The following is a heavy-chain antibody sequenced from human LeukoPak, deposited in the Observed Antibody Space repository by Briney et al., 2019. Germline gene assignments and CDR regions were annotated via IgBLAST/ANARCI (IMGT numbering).Heavy chain of an antibody. CDR3: AGVVDTAMPTSYADY. Sequence: GGSLRLSCAASGFTFSSYSMNWVRQAPGKGLEWVSSISSSSSYIYYADSVKGRFTISRDNAKNSLYLQMNSLRAEDTAVYYCAGVVDTAMPTSYADYWGQGTLVTVSS. V-gene: IGHV3-21*01. J-gene: IGHJ4*02. D-gene: IGHD5-18*01. CDR2: ISSSSSYI. CDR1: GFTFSSYS.